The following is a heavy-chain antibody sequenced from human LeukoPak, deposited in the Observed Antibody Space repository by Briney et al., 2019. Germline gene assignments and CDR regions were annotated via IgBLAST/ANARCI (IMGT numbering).Heavy chain of an antibody. Sequence: GGSLRLSCAASGFTFSNAWMSWVRQAPGKGLGWVGRIKSKTDGGTTDYAAPVKGRFTISRDDSKTTLYLQMNSLKTEDTAVYYCIKGDDSSGYYYDWFDPWGQGTLVTVSS. J-gene: IGHJ5*02. D-gene: IGHD3-22*01. V-gene: IGHV3-15*01. CDR1: GFTFSNAW. CDR3: IKGDDSSGYYYDWFDP. CDR2: IKSKTDGGTT.